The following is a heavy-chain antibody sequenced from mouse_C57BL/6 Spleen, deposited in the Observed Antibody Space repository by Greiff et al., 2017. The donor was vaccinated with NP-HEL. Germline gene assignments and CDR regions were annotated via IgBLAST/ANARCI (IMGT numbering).Heavy chain of an antibody. J-gene: IGHJ3*01. Sequence: QVQLQQPGAELVMPGASVKLSCKASGYTFTSYWMHWVKQRPGQGLEWIGEIDPSDSYTNYNQKFKGKSTLTVNKSSSTAYMQLSSLTSEDSAVYYCARWGNYEAYWGQGTLVTVSA. CDR2: IDPSDSYT. CDR1: GYTFTSYW. D-gene: IGHD2-3*01. CDR3: ARWGNYEAY. V-gene: IGHV1-69*01.